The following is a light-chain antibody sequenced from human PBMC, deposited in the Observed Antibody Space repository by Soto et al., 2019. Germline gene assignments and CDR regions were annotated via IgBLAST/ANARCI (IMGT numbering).Light chain of an antibody. V-gene: IGKV3-20*01. CDR2: GAS. Sequence: ETVLTQSPGTLSLSPGERATLSCRASQSVSSSYLAWCQQKPGQAPRLLIYGASSRATGNPDRFSGSGSGTDFTLTISRLEPEDFAVYYCHQYGSSQYTFGQGTKLEIK. CDR3: HQYGSSQYT. J-gene: IGKJ2*01. CDR1: QSVSSSY.